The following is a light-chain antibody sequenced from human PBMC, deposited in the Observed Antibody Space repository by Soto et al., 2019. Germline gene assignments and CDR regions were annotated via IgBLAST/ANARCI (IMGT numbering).Light chain of an antibody. CDR1: QNIRSN. J-gene: IGKJ4*01. V-gene: IGKV3-15*01. Sequence: EIVMTQSPGTLSVSPGETATLSCRASQNIRSNLAWYQQKPGQAPRLLIYETYIRAPGIPATFSGSGSGTEFTLTISSLQSEDFAVYYCQQHNNWPPLTFGGGTKVDIK. CDR3: QQHNNWPPLT. CDR2: ETY.